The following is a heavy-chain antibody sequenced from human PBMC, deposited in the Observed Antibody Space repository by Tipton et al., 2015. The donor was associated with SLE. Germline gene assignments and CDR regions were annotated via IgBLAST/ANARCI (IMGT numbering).Heavy chain of an antibody. J-gene: IGHJ3*02. CDR2: INHSGST. D-gene: IGHD1-26*01. CDR1: GASFSGYY. Sequence: LSLTCAVYGASFSGYYWNWIRQPPGKGLEWIGEINHSGSTNYNPSLKSRVTISVDTSKNQFSLKLSSVTAADTAVYYCASGADIVGFFAFDIWGQGTMVTVSS. V-gene: IGHV4-34*01. CDR3: ASGADIVGFFAFDI.